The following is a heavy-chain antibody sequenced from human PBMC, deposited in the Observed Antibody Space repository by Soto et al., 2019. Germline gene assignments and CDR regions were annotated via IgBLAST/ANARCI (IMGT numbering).Heavy chain of an antibody. V-gene: IGHV4-34*01. Sequence: SETLSLTCAVYGGSFSGYYWSWIRQPPGKGLEWIGEINHSGSTNYNPSLESRVTISVDTSKNQFSLKLSSVTAADTAVYYCARGSHPYCSGGSCQPFDYWGQGTLVTVSS. J-gene: IGHJ4*02. CDR3: ARGSHPYCSGGSCQPFDY. CDR1: GGSFSGYY. CDR2: INHSGST. D-gene: IGHD2-15*01.